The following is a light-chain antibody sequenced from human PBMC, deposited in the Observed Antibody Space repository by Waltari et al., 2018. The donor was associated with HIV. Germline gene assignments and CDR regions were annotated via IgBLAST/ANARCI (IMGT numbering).Light chain of an antibody. J-gene: IGKJ1*01. Sequence: DIRLTQSPSSLSASVGDRVTIPCRASQSIGGYLNWYQQKSGKAPKLLIYAAFSLQGGVPSRFSGRMSGTDFTLTISSLQPEDVATYICQQSFTTPRTFGQGTTVEIK. V-gene: IGKV1-39*01. CDR1: QSIGGY. CDR2: AAF. CDR3: QQSFTTPRT.